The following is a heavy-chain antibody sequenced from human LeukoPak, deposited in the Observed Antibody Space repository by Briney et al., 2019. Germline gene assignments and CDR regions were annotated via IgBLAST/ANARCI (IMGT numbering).Heavy chain of an antibody. Sequence: PGGSLRLSCAASGFTFSIYWMSWVRQAPGKGLEWVANIKQDGSEKYYVDSVKGRFTISRDNAKNSLYLQMNSLRAEDTAVYYCARGYGDYGYWGQGTLVTVSS. V-gene: IGHV3-7*01. CDR1: GFTFSIYW. CDR3: ARGYGDYGY. CDR2: IKQDGSEK. D-gene: IGHD4-17*01. J-gene: IGHJ4*02.